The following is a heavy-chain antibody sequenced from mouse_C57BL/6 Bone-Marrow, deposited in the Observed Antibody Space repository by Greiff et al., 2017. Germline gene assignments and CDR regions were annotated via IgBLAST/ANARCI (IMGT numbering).Heavy chain of an antibody. V-gene: IGHV1-80*01. Sequence: QVQLQQSGAELVKPGASVKISCKASGYAFSSYWMNWVKQRPGKGLEWIGQIYPGDGDTNYNGKFKGKATLTADKSSSTAYMQLSSLTSEDSAVYFCASRVIYYYGSSYAGYAMDYWGQGTSVTVSS. D-gene: IGHD1-1*01. CDR3: ASRVIYYYGSSYAGYAMDY. CDR2: IYPGDGDT. CDR1: GYAFSSYW. J-gene: IGHJ4*01.